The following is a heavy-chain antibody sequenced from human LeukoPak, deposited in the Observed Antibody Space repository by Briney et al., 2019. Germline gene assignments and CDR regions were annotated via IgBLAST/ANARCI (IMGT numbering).Heavy chain of an antibody. CDR1: GFTFSSYA. Sequence: PGGSLRLSCAASGFTFSSYAMHWVRQAPGKGLEWVAVISYDGSNKYYADSVKGRFTISRDNSKNTLYLQMNSLRAEDTAVYSCARGKYTYGYKSAFDIWGQGTMVTVSS. CDR3: ARGKYTYGYKSAFDI. V-gene: IGHV3-30-3*01. D-gene: IGHD5-18*01. CDR2: ISYDGSNK. J-gene: IGHJ3*02.